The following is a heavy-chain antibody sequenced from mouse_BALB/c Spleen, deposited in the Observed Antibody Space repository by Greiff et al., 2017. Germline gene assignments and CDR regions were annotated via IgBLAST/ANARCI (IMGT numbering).Heavy chain of an antibody. D-gene: IGHD2-1*01. CDR1: GYAFSSSW. J-gene: IGHJ2*01. Sequence: QVQLQQSGPELVKPGASVKISCKASGYAFSSSWMNWVKQRPGQGLEWIGRIYPGDGDTNYNGKFKGKATLTADKSSSTAYIQLSSLTSVDSAVYFCARDGNYFDYWGQGTTLTVSS. CDR2: IYPGDGDT. CDR3: ARDGNYFDY. V-gene: IGHV1-82*01.